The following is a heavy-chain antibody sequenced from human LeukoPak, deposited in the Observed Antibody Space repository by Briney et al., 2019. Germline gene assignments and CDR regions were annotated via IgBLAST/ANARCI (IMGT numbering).Heavy chain of an antibody. D-gene: IGHD4-23*01. CDR2: INPGNGAT. V-gene: IGHV1-8*01. J-gene: IGHJ4*02. CDR3: ARSPQDHGGNCFNH. CDR1: GYAFTTYD. Sequence: GASVTVSCTASGYAFTTYDINWVRQAPGQGLEWMAWINPGNGATEYAQTLQDRITVTSDTSTDTVYMELASLTSSDTATYYCARSPQDHGGNCFNHWGLGSLVTVSS.